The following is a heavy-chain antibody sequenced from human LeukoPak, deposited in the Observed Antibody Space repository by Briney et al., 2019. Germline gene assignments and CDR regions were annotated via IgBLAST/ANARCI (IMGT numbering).Heavy chain of an antibody. CDR1: GYTSTGYY. D-gene: IGHD2-21*01. V-gene: IGHV1-2*02. CDR3: AREVPTYCGGDCYLNHDAFDI. CDR2: INPNSGGT. J-gene: IGHJ3*02. Sequence: GASVKVSCKASGYTSTGYYMHWVRQAPGQGLEWMGWINPNSGGTNYAQKFQGRVTMTRDTSISTAYMELSRLRSDDTAVYYCAREVPTYCGGDCYLNHDAFDIWGQGTMVTVSS.